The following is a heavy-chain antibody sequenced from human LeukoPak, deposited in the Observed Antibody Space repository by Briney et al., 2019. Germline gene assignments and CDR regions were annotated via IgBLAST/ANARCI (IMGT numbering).Heavy chain of an antibody. CDR1: GFPFSSYG. J-gene: IGHJ1*01. CDR3: AKDYGVGATDSEYFQH. Sequence: GRSLRLSCAASGFPFSSYGMHWARQAPGKGRGWVAVISYDGSNKYYADSVKGRFTISRDNSKNTLYLQMNSLRAEDTAVYYCAKDYGVGATDSEYFQHWGQGTLVTVSS. V-gene: IGHV3-30*18. D-gene: IGHD1-26*01. CDR2: ISYDGSNK.